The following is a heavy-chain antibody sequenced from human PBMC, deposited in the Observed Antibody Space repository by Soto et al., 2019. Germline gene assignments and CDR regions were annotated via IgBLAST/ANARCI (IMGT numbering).Heavy chain of an antibody. V-gene: IGHV4-34*01. J-gene: IGHJ3*02. CDR3: ARRGARVATILGAFDI. Sequence: TLSLTRAVDKGYCSGYYWSRLNQPPGKGLEWIGEINHSGSTKYNPSLKSRVNISVDTSKKQFSLKLSSVTATDTAVYYCARRGARVATILGAFDIWGQGTTVTISS. D-gene: IGHD5-12*01. CDR1: KGYCSGYY. CDR2: INHSGST.